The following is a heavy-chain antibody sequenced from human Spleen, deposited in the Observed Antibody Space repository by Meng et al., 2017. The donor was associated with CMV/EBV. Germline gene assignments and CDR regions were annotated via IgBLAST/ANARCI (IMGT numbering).Heavy chain of an antibody. J-gene: IGHJ6*02. CDR1: GFTVSSNE. D-gene: IGHD6-19*01. CDR2: ISGGST. Sequence: GESLKISCAASGFTVSSNEMSWVRQAPGKGLEWVSSISGGSTYYADSSKGRFTISRDTVKNTVNLQMNSLRVDDTAVYYCVREGAVAGYGMDVWGQGTTVTVSS. V-gene: IGHV3-38-3*01. CDR3: VREGAVAGYGMDV.